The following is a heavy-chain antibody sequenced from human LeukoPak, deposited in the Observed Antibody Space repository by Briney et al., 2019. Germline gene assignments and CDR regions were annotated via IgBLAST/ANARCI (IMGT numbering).Heavy chain of an antibody. CDR1: GGSISSGSYY. CDR2: IYYSGSA. Sequence: SQTLSLTCTVSGGSISSGSYYWSWIRQPPGKGLEWIGYIYYSGSANYNPSLKSRVTISVDTSKNQFSLKLSSVTAADTAVYYSARDPYASGGIDYWGQGTLVTVSS. D-gene: IGHD3-10*01. CDR3: ARDPYASGGIDY. J-gene: IGHJ4*02. V-gene: IGHV4-61*01.